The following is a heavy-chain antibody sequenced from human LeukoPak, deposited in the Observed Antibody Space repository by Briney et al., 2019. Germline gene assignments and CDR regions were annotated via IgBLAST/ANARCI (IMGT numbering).Heavy chain of an antibody. J-gene: IGHJ6*03. CDR1: GDSISSYY. V-gene: IGHV4-59*08. D-gene: IGHD3-10*01. Sequence: SEPLSLTCTVSGDSISSYYWSWLRQPPGKGPEWIGYIYYSGSTNYNPSLKSRVTISVDTSKNQFSLKLSSVTAADTAVYYCARRYGSGSYYHYYYMDVWGKGTTVTVSS. CDR3: ARRYGSGSYYHYYYMDV. CDR2: IYYSGST.